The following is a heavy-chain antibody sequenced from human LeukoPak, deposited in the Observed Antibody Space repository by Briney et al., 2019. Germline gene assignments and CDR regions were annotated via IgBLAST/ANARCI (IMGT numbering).Heavy chain of an antibody. CDR3: ARVGRSGWTVDY. CDR1: GFDFSTYS. D-gene: IGHD6-19*01. CDR2: ISSSSNI. Sequence: GGSLRLSCAASGFDFSTYSIDWVRQAPGKGLEWVSYISSSSNIYHADSVKGRFTISRDNAKNSLHLQMNSLRAEDTAVYYCARVGRSGWTVDYWGQGTLDTVSS. J-gene: IGHJ4*02. V-gene: IGHV3-48*04.